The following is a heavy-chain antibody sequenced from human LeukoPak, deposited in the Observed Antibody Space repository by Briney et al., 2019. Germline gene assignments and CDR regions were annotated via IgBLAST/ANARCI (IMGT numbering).Heavy chain of an antibody. CDR1: GGSISSYY. D-gene: IGHD3-10*01. J-gene: IGHJ4*02. Sequence: SETLSLTCTVSGGSISSYYWSWIRQPSGKGLEWIGYIYTSGSTNYNPSLKSRVTISVDTSKNQFSLKLSSVTAADTAVYYCASSAPHYYGSGSPFDYWGQGTLVTVSS. CDR3: ASSAPHYYGSGSPFDY. CDR2: IYTSGST. V-gene: IGHV4-4*09.